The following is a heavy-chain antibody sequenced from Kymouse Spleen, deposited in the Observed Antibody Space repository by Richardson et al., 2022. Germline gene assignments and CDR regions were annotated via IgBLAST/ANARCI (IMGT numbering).Heavy chain of an antibody. CDR1: GGSFSGYY. CDR3: ARAGAARYFDY. J-gene: IGHJ4*02. V-gene: IGHV4-34*01. D-gene: IGHD6-6*01. CDR2: INHSGST. Sequence: QVQLQQWGAGLLKPSETLSLTCAVYGGSFSGYYWSWIRQPPGKGLEWIGEINHSGSTNYNPSLKSRVTISVDTSKNQFSLKLSSVTAADTAVYYCARAGAARYFDYWGQGTLVTVSS.